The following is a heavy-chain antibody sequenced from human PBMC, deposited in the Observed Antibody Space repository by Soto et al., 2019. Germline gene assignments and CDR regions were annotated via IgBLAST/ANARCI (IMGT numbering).Heavy chain of an antibody. D-gene: IGHD6-19*01. V-gene: IGHV3-30*18. J-gene: IGHJ4*02. CDR3: AKIMESSGFSVGFDY. CDR1: GFTFSSYG. Sequence: GGSLRLSCAASGFTFSSYGMHWVRQAPGKGLEWVAVISYDGSNKYYADSVKGRFTISRDNSKNTLYLQMNSLRAEDTAVYYCAKIMESSGFSVGFDYWGQGTLVTVS. CDR2: ISYDGSNK.